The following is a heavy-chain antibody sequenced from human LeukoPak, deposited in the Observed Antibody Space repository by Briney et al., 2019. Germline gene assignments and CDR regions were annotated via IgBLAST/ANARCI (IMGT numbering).Heavy chain of an antibody. V-gene: IGHV3-11*01. D-gene: IGHD6-19*01. J-gene: IGHJ3*02. CDR2: ISSSGSTI. CDR1: GFTFSDYY. Sequence: GGSLRLSCAASGFTFSDYYMSWIRQAPGKGLEWVSYISSSGSTIYYADSVKGRFTTSRDNAKNSLYLQMNSLRAEDTAVYYCARDSPRSGWPNAFDIWGQGTMVTVSS. CDR3: ARDSPRSGWPNAFDI.